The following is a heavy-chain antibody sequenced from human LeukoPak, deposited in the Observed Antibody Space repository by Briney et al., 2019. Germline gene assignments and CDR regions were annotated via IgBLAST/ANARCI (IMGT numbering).Heavy chain of an antibody. J-gene: IGHJ6*04. CDR1: GYSITSYR. Sequence: GESLKICCKGAGYSITSYRISWVRQMPGEGVEWMGRIDPGDSYTNYSPSFQGHVTISADKSIRTAYLQWSSLKASDTAMYYCARQPKYYGSGSYSKVGMDVWGKGTTVTVSS. CDR2: IDPGDSYT. V-gene: IGHV5-10-1*01. D-gene: IGHD3-10*01. CDR3: ARQPKYYGSGSYSKVGMDV.